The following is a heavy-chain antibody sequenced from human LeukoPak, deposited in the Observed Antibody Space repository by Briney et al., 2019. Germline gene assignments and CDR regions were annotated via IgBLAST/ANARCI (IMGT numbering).Heavy chain of an antibody. CDR1: GYTLTAFS. J-gene: IGHJ4*02. CDR3: ARTALHYYDSSGYDY. Sequence: ASVKVSCKVSGYTLTAFSMHWVRQAPGQGLEWMGWISAYNGNTNYAQKLQGRVTMTTDTSTSTAYMELRSLRSDDTAVYYCARTALHYYDSSGYDYWGQGTLVTVSS. CDR2: ISAYNGNT. D-gene: IGHD3-22*01. V-gene: IGHV1-18*04.